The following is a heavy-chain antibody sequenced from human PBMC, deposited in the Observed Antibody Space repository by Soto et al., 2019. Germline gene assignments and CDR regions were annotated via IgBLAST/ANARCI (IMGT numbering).Heavy chain of an antibody. J-gene: IGHJ6*01. V-gene: IGHV5-51*01. Sequence: GESLKISCKGSGYSFTSYWIGWVRQMPGKGLEWMGIIYPGDSDTRYSPSFQGQVTISADKSISTAYLQWSSLKASDTAMYYCARTYYYDSSGYDYYYYGIDVWGQGTTVT. CDR1: GYSFTSYW. D-gene: IGHD3-22*01. CDR2: IYPGDSDT. CDR3: ARTYYYDSSGYDYYYYGIDV.